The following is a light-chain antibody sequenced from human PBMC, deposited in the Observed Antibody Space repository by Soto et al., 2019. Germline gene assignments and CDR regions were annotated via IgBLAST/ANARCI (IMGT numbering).Light chain of an antibody. CDR1: SSNIGSNT. V-gene: IGLV1-44*01. CDR2: YNN. Sequence: QSVLTQPPSASGTPGQRVAISCSGSSSNIGSNTVNWYQQLPGTAPRLLMYYNNRRPSGVPDRFSGSKSGTSASLAISGLQSEDEADSHCAAWDDSLNGVVFGGGTKVTVL. CDR3: AAWDDSLNGVV. J-gene: IGLJ2*01.